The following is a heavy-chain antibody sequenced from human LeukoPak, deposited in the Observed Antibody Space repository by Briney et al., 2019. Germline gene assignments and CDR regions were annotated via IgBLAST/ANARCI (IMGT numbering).Heavy chain of an antibody. Sequence: SETLSLTCAVYGGSFSGYYWSWIRQPPGEGLEWIGEINHSGSTNYNPSLKSRVTISVDTSKNQFSLKLSSVTAADTAVYYCASKRSWLRLGRAPFDYWGQGTLVTVSS. J-gene: IGHJ4*02. CDR1: GGSFSGYY. CDR2: INHSGST. V-gene: IGHV4-34*01. CDR3: ASKRSWLRLGRAPFDY. D-gene: IGHD5-12*01.